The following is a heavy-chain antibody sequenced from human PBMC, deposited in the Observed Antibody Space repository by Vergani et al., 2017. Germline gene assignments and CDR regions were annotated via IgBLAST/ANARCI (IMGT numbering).Heavy chain of an antibody. CDR1: GFTFSSYG. CDR3: AKDLLTSAMVYWYFDL. V-gene: IGHV3-30*18. CDR2: ISYDGSNK. Sequence: QVQLVESGGGVVQPGRSLRLSCAASGFTFSSYGMHWVRQAPGKGLEWVAVISYDGSNKYYADPMKGRFTISRDNSKNTLYLQMNSLRAEDTAVYYCAKDLLTSAMVYWYFDLWGRGTLVTVSS. J-gene: IGHJ2*01. D-gene: IGHD5-18*01.